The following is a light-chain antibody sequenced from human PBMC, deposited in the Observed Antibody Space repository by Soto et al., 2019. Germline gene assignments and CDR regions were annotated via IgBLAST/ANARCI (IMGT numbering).Light chain of an antibody. Sequence: QSALTQPASVSGSPGQSITISCTGTSSDVGGYNYVSWYQQHPGKAPKLMIYEVSNRPSGVSNRFSGSKSGNTASLSISGLQAEDEADYYCSSYTSSRTLCVFGTGTKLTV. CDR1: SSDVGGYNY. CDR3: SSYTSSRTLCV. CDR2: EVS. J-gene: IGLJ1*01. V-gene: IGLV2-14*01.